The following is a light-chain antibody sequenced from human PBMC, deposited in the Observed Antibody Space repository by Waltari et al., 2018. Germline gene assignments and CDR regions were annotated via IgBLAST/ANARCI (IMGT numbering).Light chain of an antibody. CDR1: RSDIRGHND. V-gene: IGLV2-11*01. J-gene: IGLJ3*02. Sequence: QSALTQPRPVSGSPGQSVTISCTGTRSDIRGHNDLSWYQQHPGKAPKVMIYDVSKRPSGVPDRFSGSKSDSTASLTISGLQADDEADYYCCAYAGSYILLFGGGTKLTVL. CDR2: DVS. CDR3: CAYAGSYILL.